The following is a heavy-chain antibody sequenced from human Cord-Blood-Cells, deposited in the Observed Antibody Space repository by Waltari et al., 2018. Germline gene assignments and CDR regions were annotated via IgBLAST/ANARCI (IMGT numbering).Heavy chain of an antibody. V-gene: IGHV1-24*01. CDR2: FGPEGGET. D-gene: IGHD6-6*01. CDR1: GYTLTELS. J-gene: IGHJ4*02. CDR3: ATASSIAAPYPFDY. Sequence: QVQLVQSGAEVKKPGASVKVSCKVSGYTLTELSMHWVRQAPGKGLEWMGGFGPEGGETLYAQKFQGRVTMTEDTSTDTAYMELSSLRSEDTAVYYCATASSIAAPYPFDYWGQGTLVTVSS.